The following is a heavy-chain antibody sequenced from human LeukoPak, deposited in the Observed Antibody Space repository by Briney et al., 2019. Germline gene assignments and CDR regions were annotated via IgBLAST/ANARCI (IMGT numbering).Heavy chain of an antibody. V-gene: IGHV1-18*01. CDR3: ARDMPYYDSSGYYWCFDY. CDR1: GYTFTSYG. J-gene: IGHJ4*02. CDR2: ISSYNCNT. Sequence: ASVNVSCKSSGYTFTSYGLSWVRPAPGQGLAWVGWISSYNCNTNYAQKLQGRVTMTTDTSTSTAYMELRSLRSDDTAVYYCARDMPYYDSSGYYWCFDYWGQGTLVTVSS. D-gene: IGHD3-22*01.